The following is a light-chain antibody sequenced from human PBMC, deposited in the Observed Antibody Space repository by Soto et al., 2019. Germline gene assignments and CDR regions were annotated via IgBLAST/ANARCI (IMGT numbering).Light chain of an antibody. Sequence: QSALTQPASVSGSPGQSITISCIGTSSDVGGYNYVSWYQQHPGKAPKLMIYEVSNRPSGVSNRFSGSKSGNTASLTISGLQAEDEADYYCISYTSSSTPGVFGT. J-gene: IGLJ1*01. CDR1: SSDVGGYNY. CDR3: ISYTSSSTPGV. V-gene: IGLV2-14*01. CDR2: EVS.